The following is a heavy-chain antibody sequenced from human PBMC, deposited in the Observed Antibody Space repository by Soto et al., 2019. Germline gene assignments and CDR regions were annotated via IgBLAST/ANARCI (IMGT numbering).Heavy chain of an antibody. CDR1: GGSISSGGYS. CDR2: IYHSGST. CDR3: ARFASSLRSFYYGMDV. J-gene: IGHJ6*02. D-gene: IGHD3-16*02. V-gene: IGHV4-30-2*01. Sequence: SETLSLTCAVSGGSISSGGYSWSWIRQPPGKGLEWIGYIYHSGSTYYNPSLKSRVTISVDRSKNQFSLKLSSVTAADTAVYYCARFASSLRSFYYGMDVWGQGTTVTSP.